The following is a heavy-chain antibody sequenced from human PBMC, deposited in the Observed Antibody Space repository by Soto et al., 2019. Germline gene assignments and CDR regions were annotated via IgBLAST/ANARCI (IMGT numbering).Heavy chain of an antibody. Sequence: QVQLVQSGAEVKKPGASVKVSCKASGYTFTSYAMHWVRQAPGQRLEWMGWINAGNGNTKYSQKFQGRVTITRDTSASTAYMELSSLRSEDTAVYYCARDSLITMVRGGQREYYFDYWGQGALVTVSS. CDR3: ARDSLITMVRGGQREYYFDY. V-gene: IGHV1-3*01. CDR2: INAGNGNT. J-gene: IGHJ4*02. CDR1: GYTFTSYA. D-gene: IGHD3-10*01.